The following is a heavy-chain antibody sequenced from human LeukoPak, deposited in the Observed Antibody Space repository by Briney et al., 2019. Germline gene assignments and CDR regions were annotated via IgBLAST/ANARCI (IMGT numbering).Heavy chain of an antibody. J-gene: IGHJ6*02. CDR3: AKGPDNFWSGYYGMDV. CDR1: GFTFDDYA. V-gene: IGHV3-9*01. CDR2: ISWNSGSI. D-gene: IGHD3-3*01. Sequence: GGSLRLSCAASGFTFDDYAMPWVRQAPGKGLEWVSGISWNSGSIGYADSVKGRFTISRDNAKNSLYLQMNSLRAEDTALYYCAKGPDNFWSGYYGMDVWGQGTTVTVSS.